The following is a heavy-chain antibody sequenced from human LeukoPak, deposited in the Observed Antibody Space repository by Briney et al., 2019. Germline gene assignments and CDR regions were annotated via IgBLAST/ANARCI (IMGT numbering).Heavy chain of an antibody. CDR3: ARAHYDFWSGYYERRYFFYYYMDV. CDR2: ISAYNGNT. V-gene: IGHV1-18*01. D-gene: IGHD3-3*01. Sequence: ASVKVSCKPSGYTVTSSGISWVRQAPGQGLEWMGWISAYNGNTNYAQKLQGRVTMTTDTSTSTAYMELRSLRSDDTAVYYCARAHYDFWSGYYERRYFFYYYMDVWGKGTTVTVSS. J-gene: IGHJ6*03. CDR1: GYTVTSSG.